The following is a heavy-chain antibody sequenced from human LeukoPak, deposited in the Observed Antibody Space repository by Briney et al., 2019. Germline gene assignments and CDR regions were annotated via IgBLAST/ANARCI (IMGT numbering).Heavy chain of an antibody. V-gene: IGHV3-21*01. CDR2: ISSSSSYI. CDR3: ARESWNDSPYFDY. J-gene: IGHJ4*02. CDR1: EFTFSSSS. D-gene: IGHD1-1*01. Sequence: GGSLRLSCAASEFTFSSSSMNWVRQAPGKGLEWVSSISSSSSYIYYADSVKGRFTISRDNAKNSLSLQMNSLRAEDTAVYYCARESWNDSPYFDYWGQGTLVTVSS.